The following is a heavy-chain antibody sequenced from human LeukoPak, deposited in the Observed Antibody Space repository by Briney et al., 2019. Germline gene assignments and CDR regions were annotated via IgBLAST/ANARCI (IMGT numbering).Heavy chain of an antibody. CDR3: ARGGASVVPAANDAFDI. CDR2: INPNSGGT. D-gene: IGHD2-2*01. CDR1: GYTFTGYY. V-gene: IGHV1-2*04. Sequence: ASVKVSCKASGYTFTGYYMHWVRQAPGQGLEWMGWINPNSGGTNYAQKFQGWVTMTRDTSISTAYMELSRLGSDDTAVYYCARGGASVVPAANDAFDIWGQGTMVTVSS. J-gene: IGHJ3*02.